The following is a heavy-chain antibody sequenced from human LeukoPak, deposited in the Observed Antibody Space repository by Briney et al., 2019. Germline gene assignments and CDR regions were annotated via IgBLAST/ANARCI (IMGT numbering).Heavy chain of an antibody. J-gene: IGHJ3*02. CDR1: GDSIRSMSYY. CDR3: ARQAGGGNDAFDI. Sequence: SETLSLTCKVSGDSIRSMSYYWGWIRQSPGKGLEWIATVYSSGTTYFNPSVKSRVTIFMDSSKNQFSLKLTSVTAADTAVYYCARQAGGGNDAFDIWGQGKMVTVFS. V-gene: IGHV4-39*01. CDR2: VYSSGTT. D-gene: IGHD1-14*01.